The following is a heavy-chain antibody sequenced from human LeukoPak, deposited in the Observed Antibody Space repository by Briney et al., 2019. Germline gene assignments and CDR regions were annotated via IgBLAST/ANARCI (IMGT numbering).Heavy chain of an antibody. V-gene: IGHV3-9*01. CDR3: AKDPSYASGSYDTYYFDY. CDR1: GFTFDDYA. D-gene: IGHD3-10*01. Sequence: GRSLRLSCAASGFTFDDYAMHWVRQTPGKGLEWVSGISWNAGTIGYADSVRGRFTISRDNARNSLYLQMNSLRVEDTALYYCAKDPSYASGSYDTYYFDYWGQGTPVTVSS. J-gene: IGHJ4*02. CDR2: ISWNAGTI.